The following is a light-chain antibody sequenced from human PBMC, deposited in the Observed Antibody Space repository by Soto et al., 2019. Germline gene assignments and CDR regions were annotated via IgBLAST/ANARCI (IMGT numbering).Light chain of an antibody. CDR3: SSNTSSSTHWV. J-gene: IGLJ3*02. CDR2: EVS. CDR1: SSDVAGYNY. Sequence: QSALTQPASVSGSPGQSITISCTGTSSDVAGYNYVSWYQHHPGKAPKLMIYEVSNRPSGVSNRFSGSKSGNTASLTISGLQAEDEADYYCSSNTSSSTHWVFGGGTKLTVL. V-gene: IGLV2-14*01.